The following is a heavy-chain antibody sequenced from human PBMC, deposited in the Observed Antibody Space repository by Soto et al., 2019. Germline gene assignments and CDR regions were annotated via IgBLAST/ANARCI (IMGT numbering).Heavy chain of an antibody. D-gene: IGHD3-16*01. V-gene: IGHV3-48*02. Sequence: GGSLRLSCAASGFTFSSYSMNWVRQAPGKGLEWVSYISSSSSTIYYADSVKGRFTISRDNAKSSLYLKMNSLRDEDTAVYYCARVRSRIGARGKRDAFDIWGQGTMVTVSS. CDR3: ARVRSRIGARGKRDAFDI. CDR1: GFTFSSYS. J-gene: IGHJ3*02. CDR2: ISSSSSTI.